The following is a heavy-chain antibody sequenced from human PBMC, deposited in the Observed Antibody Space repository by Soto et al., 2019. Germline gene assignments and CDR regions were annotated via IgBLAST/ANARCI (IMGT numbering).Heavy chain of an antibody. V-gene: IGHV4-59*08. CDR2: IYYSGST. CDR1: GGYISSYY. Sequence: SETLSLTCTVSGGYISSYYWSWIRQPPGKGLEWIGYIYYSGSTNYNPSLKSRVTISVDTSKNQFSLKMSSVTAADTAVYYCARLEYGDYYYYMDVWGKGTTVTVSS. D-gene: IGHD4-17*01. J-gene: IGHJ6*03. CDR3: ARLEYGDYYYYMDV.